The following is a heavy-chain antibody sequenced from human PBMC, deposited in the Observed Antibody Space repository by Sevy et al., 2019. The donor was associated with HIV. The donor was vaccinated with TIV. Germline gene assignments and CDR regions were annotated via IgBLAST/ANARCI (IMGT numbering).Heavy chain of an antibody. CDR3: AKDKDFWSHQPFDY. J-gene: IGHJ4*02. V-gene: IGHV3-23*01. CDR2: IRGSGGST. Sequence: GGSLRLSCAASGFTFSSYAMSWVRQAPGKGLEWVSAIRGSGGSTYYADSVKGRFTISRDNSKNTLYLQMNSLRAEDTGVYYCAKDKDFWSHQPFDYWGQGTLVTVSS. D-gene: IGHD3-3*01. CDR1: GFTFSSYA.